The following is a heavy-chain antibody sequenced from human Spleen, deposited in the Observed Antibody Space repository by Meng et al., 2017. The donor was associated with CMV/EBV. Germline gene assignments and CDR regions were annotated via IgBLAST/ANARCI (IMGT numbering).Heavy chain of an antibody. Sequence: GGSLRLSCTASGFTFGDYAMSWVRQAPGKGLEWVGFIRSKAYGGTTEYAASVKGRFTISRDDSKSIAYLQMNSLKTEDTAVYYCTRDLMSGSYSVYGMDVWGQGTTVTVSS. J-gene: IGHJ6*02. V-gene: IGHV3-49*04. D-gene: IGHD1-26*01. CDR3: TRDLMSGSYSVYGMDV. CDR1: GFTFGDYA. CDR2: IRSKAYGGTT.